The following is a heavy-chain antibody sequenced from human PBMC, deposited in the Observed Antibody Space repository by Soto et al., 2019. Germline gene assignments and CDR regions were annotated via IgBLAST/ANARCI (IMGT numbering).Heavy chain of an antibody. CDR3: GSGCSSLNFDS. D-gene: IGHD6-6*01. CDR2: INSDGSST. V-gene: IGHV3-74*01. J-gene: IGHJ4*02. CDR1: GFTFRSYW. Sequence: EVQLVESGGGLVQPGGSLRLSCAASGFTFRSYWMQWLRQAPGKGLVWVSWINSDGSSTSYADSVKGRFTISRDNAKNTLYLRTNSRRAADTAVYYSGSGCSSLNFDSWGQGTLVNVS.